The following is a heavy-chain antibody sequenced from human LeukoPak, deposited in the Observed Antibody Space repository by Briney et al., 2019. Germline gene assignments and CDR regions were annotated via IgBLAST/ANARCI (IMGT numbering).Heavy chain of an antibody. CDR2: ISAYNGNT. CDR1: GYTFTSYG. J-gene: IGHJ4*02. V-gene: IGHV1-18*01. Sequence: ASVKVSCKASGYTFTSYGISWVRQAPGQGLEWMGWISAYNGNTNCAQKLQGRVTMTTDTSTSTAYMELRSLRSDDTAVYYCARDMEDTAMVTRDYWGQGTLVTVSS. CDR3: ARDMEDTAMVTRDY. D-gene: IGHD5-18*01.